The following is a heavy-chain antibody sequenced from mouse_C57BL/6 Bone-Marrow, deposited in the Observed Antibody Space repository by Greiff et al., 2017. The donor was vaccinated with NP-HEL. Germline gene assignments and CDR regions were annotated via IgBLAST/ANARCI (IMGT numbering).Heavy chain of an antibody. CDR1: GYTFTSYW. D-gene: IGHD3-2*02. CDR2: IDPSDSYT. CDR3: ARDSSSGFFAY. Sequence: VQLQQPGAELVKPGASVKLSCKASGYTFTSYWMQWVKQRPGQGLECIGEIDPSDSYTNYNQKFKGKATLTVDTSSSTAYMQLSSLTSEDSAVYYCARDSSSGFFAYWGQGTLVTVSA. J-gene: IGHJ3*01. V-gene: IGHV1-50*01.